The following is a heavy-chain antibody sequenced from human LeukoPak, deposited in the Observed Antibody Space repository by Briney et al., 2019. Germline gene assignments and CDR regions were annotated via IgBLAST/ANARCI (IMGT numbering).Heavy chain of an antibody. J-gene: IGHJ5*01. V-gene: IGHV4-59*01. D-gene: IGHD3-10*01. CDR2: IYYTGTT. CDR3: ARHYGSGKPWFDY. CDR1: GDSISSYY. Sequence: SETLSLTCTVSGDSISSYYWSWIRQPPGKELEWIGYIYYTGTTNYNPSLKSRVTISVDTSKNQFSLKLTSVTAAATAVYYCARHYGSGKPWFDYWGQGTPVSVSS.